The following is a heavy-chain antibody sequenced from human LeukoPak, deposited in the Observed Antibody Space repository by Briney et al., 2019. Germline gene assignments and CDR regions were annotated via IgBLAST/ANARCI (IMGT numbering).Heavy chain of an antibody. CDR1: GGTFSSYA. D-gene: IGHD3-9*01. CDR2: IIPIFGTA. V-gene: IGHV1-69*13. CDR3: ARLRLVLRYSSEGRYGMDV. J-gene: IGHJ6*02. Sequence: SVKVSCKASGGTFSSYAISWVRQAPGQGLEWMGGIIPIFGTANYAQKFQGRVTITADESTSTAYMELSSLRSEDTAVYYCARLRLVLRYSSEGRYGMDVWGQGTTVTVSS.